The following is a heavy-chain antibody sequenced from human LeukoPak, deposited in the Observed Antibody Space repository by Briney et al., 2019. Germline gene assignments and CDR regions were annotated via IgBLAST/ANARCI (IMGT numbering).Heavy chain of an antibody. J-gene: IGHJ5*02. D-gene: IGHD6-13*01. CDR1: GYTFTGYY. V-gene: IGHV1-2*02. Sequence: GASVKVSCKASGYTFTGYYMHWVRQAPGQGLEWMGWINPNSGGTNYAQKFQGRVTMTRDTSISTAYMELSRLRSDDTAVYYCARDRGQLIAAAGTATRLNWFDPWGQGTLVTVSS. CDR2: INPNSGGT. CDR3: ARDRGQLIAAAGTATRLNWFDP.